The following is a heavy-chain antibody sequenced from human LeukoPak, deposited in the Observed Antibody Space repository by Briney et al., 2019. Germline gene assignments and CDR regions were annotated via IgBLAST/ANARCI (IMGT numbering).Heavy chain of an antibody. CDR3: AKERGSYGFSAYYYYGMDV. CDR2: ISYDGSNE. CDR1: GFTFSSYA. D-gene: IGHD5-18*01. V-gene: IGHV3-30*18. J-gene: IGHJ6*02. Sequence: SGGSLRLSCTASGFTFSSYAMHWVRQAPGKGLEWVAVISYDGSNEFYADSVKGRFTISRDNSKNTLYLQMNSLRAEDTTIYYCAKERGSYGFSAYYYYGMDVWGQGTTVTVSS.